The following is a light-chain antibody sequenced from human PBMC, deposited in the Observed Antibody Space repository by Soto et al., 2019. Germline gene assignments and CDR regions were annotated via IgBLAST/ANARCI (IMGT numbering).Light chain of an antibody. Sequence: EIVMTQSPRSLPVTPVEPSSISFISSHILLHSNGYNYLDWYLQKPGQSPQLLIYLGSNRASGVPDRFSGSGSGTDFTLSISTVEAGDVGVYYCMHALQAPITFAQGTRLEIK. CDR1: HILLHSNGYNY. V-gene: IGKV2-28*01. CDR2: LGS. J-gene: IGKJ5*01. CDR3: MHALQAPIT.